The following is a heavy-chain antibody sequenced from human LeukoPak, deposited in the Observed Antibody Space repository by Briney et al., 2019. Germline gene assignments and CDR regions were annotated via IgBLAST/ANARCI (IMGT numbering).Heavy chain of an antibody. V-gene: IGHV1-3*01. J-gene: IGHJ4*02. CDR2: INAGNGNT. CDR3: ARDRDSSGSWEINFDY. CDR1: GYTFTSYA. D-gene: IGHD6-13*01. Sequence: ASVKVSCKASGYTFTSYAMHWVRQAPGQRLEWMGWINAGNGNTKYSQKFQGRVTITRDTSASTAYMELSSLRSEDTAVYYCARDRDSSGSWEINFDYWGQGTLVTVSS.